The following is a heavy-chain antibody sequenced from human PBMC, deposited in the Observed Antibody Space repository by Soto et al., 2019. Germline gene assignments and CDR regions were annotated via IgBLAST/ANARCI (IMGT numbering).Heavy chain of an antibody. V-gene: IGHV3-30*03. CDR3: ARAGEEQVLDDDYYMDG. J-gene: IGHJ6*03. CDR2: ISYDGSEN. CDR1: GFTFSSYD. D-gene: IGHD3-16*01. Sequence: QVQLVESGGGVVQPGRSLRLSCAASGFTFSSYDMHWVRQAPGKGLEWVTLISYDGSENYYADAVRGRCTISSDNSKNTLSLQLSRLRAEDTAVDYCARAGEEQVLDDDYYMDGWGKGTTVTVSS.